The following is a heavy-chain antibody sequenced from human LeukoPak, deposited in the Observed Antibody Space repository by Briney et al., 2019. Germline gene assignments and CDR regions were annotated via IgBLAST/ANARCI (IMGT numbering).Heavy chain of an antibody. CDR2: ISYDGSSK. Sequence: PGKSLRLSCAASAFTFSSYAMHWVRQAPGKGLEWVAVISYDGSSKYYADSVRGRFTISTDNSKNTLNLQMNSLRAEDTAVYYCARDQGGYWGQGILVTVSS. CDR1: AFTFSSYA. CDR3: ARDQGGY. D-gene: IGHD3-16*01. J-gene: IGHJ4*02. V-gene: IGHV3-30*04.